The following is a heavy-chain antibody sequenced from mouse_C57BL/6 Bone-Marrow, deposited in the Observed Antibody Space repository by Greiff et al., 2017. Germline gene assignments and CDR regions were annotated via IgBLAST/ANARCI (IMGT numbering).Heavy chain of an antibody. V-gene: IGHV1-63*01. CDR2: IYPGGGYT. CDR3: ARWEAYYYDSYWYFDV. J-gene: IGHJ1*03. CDR1: GYTFTNYW. D-gene: IGHD1-1*01. Sequence: QVQLQQSGAELVRPGTSVKMSCKASGYTFTNYWIGWAKQRPGHGLEWIGDIYPGGGYTNYNEKFKGKDTLTADKSSSTAYMQFRSLTSEDSAIXYCARWEAYYYDSYWYFDVWGTGTTVTVSS.